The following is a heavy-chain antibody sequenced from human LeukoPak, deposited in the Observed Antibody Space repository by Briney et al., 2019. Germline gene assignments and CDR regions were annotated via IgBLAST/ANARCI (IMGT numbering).Heavy chain of an antibody. Sequence: PSGTLSLTCAVSGGSISSSNWWSWVRQPPGKGLEWIGEIYHSGSTNYNPSLKSRVTISVDKSKNQFSLKLSSVTAADTAVYYCARDGFDYDFWSGYYSYWGQGTLVTVSS. CDR1: GGSISSSNW. CDR2: IYHSGST. CDR3: ARDGFDYDFWSGYYSY. J-gene: IGHJ4*02. D-gene: IGHD3-3*01. V-gene: IGHV4-4*02.